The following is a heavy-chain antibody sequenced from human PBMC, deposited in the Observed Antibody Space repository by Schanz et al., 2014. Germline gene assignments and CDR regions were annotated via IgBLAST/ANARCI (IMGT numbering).Heavy chain of an antibody. J-gene: IGHJ4*02. CDR3: ARGGYSSGWYDRDIAHFDY. D-gene: IGHD6-19*01. CDR2: INPSGGST. V-gene: IGHV1-46*01. CDR1: GGTFSTYP. Sequence: VQLEQSGAEVKKPGSSVKVSCKASGGTFSTYPINWLRQAPGQGLKWMGMINPSGGSTTYAQKFQGRVTMTTDTSTSTAYMELRSLRSDDTAVYYCARGGYSSGWYDRDIAHFDYWGQGTLVTVSS.